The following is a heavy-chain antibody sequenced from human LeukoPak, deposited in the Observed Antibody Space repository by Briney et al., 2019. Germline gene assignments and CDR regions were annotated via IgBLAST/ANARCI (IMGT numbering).Heavy chain of an antibody. CDR3: ARDVHGDYGSGWFDP. J-gene: IGHJ5*02. Sequence: SVKVSCKPSGGTFNNYAISWVGQAPGQGVEGMGGMSDLFGTGVYAKKFQGRVTITKDDSTRTVSLELPSLPSDDTAVYYCARDVHGDYGSGWFDPWGQGTLVSVSS. CDR1: GGTFNNYA. V-gene: IGHV1-69*05. CDR2: MSDLFGTG. D-gene: IGHD4-17*01.